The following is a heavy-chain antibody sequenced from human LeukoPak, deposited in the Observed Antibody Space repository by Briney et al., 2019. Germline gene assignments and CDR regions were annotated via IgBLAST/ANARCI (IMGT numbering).Heavy chain of an antibody. J-gene: IGHJ4*02. Sequence: GGSLRLSCAASGFTFSSYGMHWVRQAPGKGLEWVGRIKSKTDSGTTDYAAPVKGRFTISRDDSKNTLYLQMNSLKTEDTAVYYCTTLDYYDSSGYYPRDYWGQGTLVTVSS. CDR1: GFTFSSYG. CDR3: TTLDYYDSSGYYPRDY. CDR2: IKSKTDSGTT. D-gene: IGHD3-22*01. V-gene: IGHV3-15*01.